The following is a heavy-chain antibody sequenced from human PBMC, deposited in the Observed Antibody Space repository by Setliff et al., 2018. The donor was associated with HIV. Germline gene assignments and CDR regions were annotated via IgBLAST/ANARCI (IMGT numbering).Heavy chain of an antibody. D-gene: IGHD6-19*01. J-gene: IGHJ6*03. CDR2: IDYSGST. CDR1: GGTIISSVHY. CDR3: ARNVVGGWLKDLQYMDV. Sequence: KPSETLSLTCSVSGGTIISSVHYWGWIRQPQGKGLEWIGSIDYSGSTYYTPPLKSRVNIFIDTSKNQQSLKMSSVTAADTAVYYCARNVVGGWLKDLQYMDVWGKGTTVTVSS. V-gene: IGHV4-39*01.